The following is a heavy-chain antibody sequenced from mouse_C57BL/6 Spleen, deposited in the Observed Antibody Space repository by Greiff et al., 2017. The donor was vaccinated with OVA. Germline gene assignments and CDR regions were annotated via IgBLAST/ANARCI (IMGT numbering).Heavy chain of an antibody. J-gene: IGHJ1*03. Sequence: LQESGPELVKPGASVKISCKASGYAFSSSWMNWVKQRPGKGLEWIGRIYPGDGDTNYNGKFKGKATLTADKSSSTAYMQLSSLTSEDSAVYFCARDYGSPHWYFDVWGTGTTVTVSS. CDR3: ARDYGSPHWYFDV. V-gene: IGHV1-82*01. D-gene: IGHD1-1*01. CDR1: GYAFSSSW. CDR2: IYPGDGDT.